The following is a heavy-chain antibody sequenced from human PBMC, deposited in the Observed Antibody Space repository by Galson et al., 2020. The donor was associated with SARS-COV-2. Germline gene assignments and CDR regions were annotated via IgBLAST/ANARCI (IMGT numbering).Heavy chain of an antibody. Sequence: SETLSLTCPVPGGPTSSYSCSWTRQPPGKGLEWIGYIYFSGTTNNNPSLKSRVTLSVDTSKNQFSLKLCTVTAADTAVYYCARGDEYYDCWSGYAYGMDVWGQGTTVTVSS. CDR1: GGPTSSYS. CDR3: ARGDEYYDCWSGYAYGMDV. D-gene: IGHD3-3*01. V-gene: IGHV4-59*01. CDR2: IYFSGTT. J-gene: IGHJ6*02.